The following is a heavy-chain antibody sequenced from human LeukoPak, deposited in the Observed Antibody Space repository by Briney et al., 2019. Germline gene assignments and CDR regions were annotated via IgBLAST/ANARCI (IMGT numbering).Heavy chain of an antibody. V-gene: IGHV4-39*07. CDR3: AREGGRSGWYAFVQRGWGRQGLDY. J-gene: IGHJ4*02. Sequence: PSETLSLTCTVSGGSISSSSYYWGWIRQPPGKGLEWIGEINHSGSTNYNPSLKSRVTISVDTSKNQFSLRLSSVTAADTAVYYCAREGGRSGWYAFVQRGWGRQGLDYWGQGTLVTVSS. CDR2: INHSGST. D-gene: IGHD6-19*01. CDR1: GGSISSSSYY.